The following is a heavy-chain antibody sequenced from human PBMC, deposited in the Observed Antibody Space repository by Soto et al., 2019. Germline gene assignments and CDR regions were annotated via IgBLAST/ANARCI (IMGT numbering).Heavy chain of an antibody. CDR1: GYTFTSYV. D-gene: IGHD3-9*01. V-gene: IGHV1-3*01. Sequence: QVQGVQSGAEVKKPGASVTVSCKTSGYTFTSYVIHWVCQAPGQRPEWMGWINGSNGNTGYSQIYQDRVTITRDTSTSTADKGRSGPRGDDTTVYSCARDRNHYYEAKTGFYVAKHWGQGSPGTVSS. CDR3: ARDRNHYYEAKTGFYVAKH. CDR2: INGSNGNT. J-gene: IGHJ4*02.